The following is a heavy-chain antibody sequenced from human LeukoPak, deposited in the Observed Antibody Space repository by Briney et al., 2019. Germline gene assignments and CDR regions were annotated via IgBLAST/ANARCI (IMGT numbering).Heavy chain of an antibody. V-gene: IGHV4-34*01. J-gene: IGHJ6*04. CDR1: GGSFSGYY. D-gene: IGHD2-2*01. Sequence: SGTLSLTCAVYGGSFSGYYWSWIRQPPGKGLEWIGEINHSGSTNYNPSLKSRVTISVDTSKNQFSLKLSSVTAADTAVYYCARGRGYCSSTSCYHLGVWGKGTTVTVSS. CDR3: ARGRGYCSSTSCYHLGV. CDR2: INHSGST.